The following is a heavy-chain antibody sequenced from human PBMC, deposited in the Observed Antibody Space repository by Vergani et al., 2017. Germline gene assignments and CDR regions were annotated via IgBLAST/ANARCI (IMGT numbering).Heavy chain of an antibody. CDR3: AREAYGEYLVGGYYFDY. CDR1: GFTFSSYS. CDR2: ISSSSSYL. J-gene: IGHJ4*02. D-gene: IGHD4-17*01. Sequence: EVQLVESGGGLVKPGGSLRLSCAASGFTFSSYSMNWVRQAPGKGLEWVSSISSSSSYLYYADSVKGGFTISRDNAKNSLYLQMNSLRAEDTAVYYCAREAYGEYLVGGYYFDYWGQGTLVTVSS. V-gene: IGHV3-21*01.